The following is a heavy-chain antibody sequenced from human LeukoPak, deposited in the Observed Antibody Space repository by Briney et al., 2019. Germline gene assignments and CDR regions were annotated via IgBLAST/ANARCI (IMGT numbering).Heavy chain of an antibody. CDR2: ISSSSNTI. V-gene: IGHV3-48*01. CDR1: GFTFSSYS. D-gene: IGHD2-2*01. J-gene: IGHJ4*02. Sequence: GGSLRLSCAASGFTFSSYSMNWVRQAPGKGLEWVSYISSSSNTIYYADSVEGRFTISRDNAKNSLYLQMNSLRAEDTAVYYCARYPSPGGYWGQGTLVTVSS. CDR3: ARYPSPGGY.